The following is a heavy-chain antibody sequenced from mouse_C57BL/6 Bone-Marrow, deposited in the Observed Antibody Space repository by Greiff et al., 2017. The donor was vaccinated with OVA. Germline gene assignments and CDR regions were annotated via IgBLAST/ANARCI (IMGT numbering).Heavy chain of an antibody. CDR1: GFSLTSYG. Sequence: VQLVESGPGLVAPSQSLSITCTVSGFSLTSYGVSWVRQPPGKGLEWLGVIWGDGSTNYHSALISSLSISKDNSKSHVFLKLNRMQTDDTAEYYCSKEGVGPSFDYWGQGTTLTVSS. CDR2: IWGDGST. D-gene: IGHD4-1*01. CDR3: SKEGVGPSFDY. J-gene: IGHJ2*01. V-gene: IGHV2-3*01.